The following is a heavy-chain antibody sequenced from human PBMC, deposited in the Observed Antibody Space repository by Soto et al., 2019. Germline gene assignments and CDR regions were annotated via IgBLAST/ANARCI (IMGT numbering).Heavy chain of an antibody. CDR1: GFSFSTYA. CDR3: ETDAARTSGWYYFDY. V-gene: IGHV3-23*01. D-gene: IGHD6-19*01. J-gene: IGHJ4*02. Sequence: GGSLRLSCAASGFSFSTYAMGWVRQAPGKGLEWVSVMSNTGGNRYYADSVKGRFTISRDNSKNTLFLQMSSLRAEDTAVYYCETDAARTSGWYYFDYWGQGSLVTVSS. CDR2: MSNTGGNR.